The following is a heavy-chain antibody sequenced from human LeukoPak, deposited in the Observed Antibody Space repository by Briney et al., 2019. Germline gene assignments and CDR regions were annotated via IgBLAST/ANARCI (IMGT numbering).Heavy chain of an antibody. J-gene: IGHJ6*02. CDR2: INHSGST. D-gene: IGHD2-2*02. CDR3: ARITPLPVPAAILGLYYYGMDV. Sequence: GSLRLSCAASGFTFSSYAMSWVRQAPGKGLEWIGEINHSGSTNYNPSLKSRVTISVDTSKNQFSLKLSSVTAADTAVYYCARITPLPVPAAILGLYYYGMDVWGQGTTVTVSS. CDR1: GFTFSSYA. V-gene: IGHV4-34*01.